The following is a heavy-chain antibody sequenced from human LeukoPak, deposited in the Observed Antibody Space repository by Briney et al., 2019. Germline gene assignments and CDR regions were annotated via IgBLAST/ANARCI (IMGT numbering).Heavy chain of an antibody. J-gene: IGHJ4*02. V-gene: IGHV3-48*02. CDR3: ARDRPNWGIDC. CDR1: GFPFNSHH. CDR2: ISSSSNAI. Sequence: RGSLRLSCAASGFPFNSHHMNWVCQAPGKGLEWVSYISSSSNAIYYADSVKGRFTMSRDNAKNSLYLHMNSLRDEDTAVYYCARDRPNWGIDCWGQGALVTDSS. D-gene: IGHD7-27*01.